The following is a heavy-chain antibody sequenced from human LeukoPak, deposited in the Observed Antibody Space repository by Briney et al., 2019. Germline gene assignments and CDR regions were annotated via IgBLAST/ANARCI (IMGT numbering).Heavy chain of an antibody. D-gene: IGHD6-19*01. CDR2: INPNSGGT. Sequence: ASVKVSCKASGYTFIGYYMHWVRQAPGQGLEWMGRINPNSGGTNSAQKFQGRVTMTRDASISTAYMELSRLRFDDTAVYYCARAKGAVDHNWFDPWGQGTLVTVSS. CDR3: ARAKGAVDHNWFDP. V-gene: IGHV1-2*06. CDR1: GYTFIGYY. J-gene: IGHJ5*02.